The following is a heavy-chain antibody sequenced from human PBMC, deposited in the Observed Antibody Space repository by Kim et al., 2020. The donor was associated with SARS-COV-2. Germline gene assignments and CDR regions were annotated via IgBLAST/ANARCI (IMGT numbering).Heavy chain of an antibody. D-gene: IGHD1-1*01. CDR3: AKDPLEIPRGGFDY. J-gene: IGHJ4*02. CDR1: GFTFDDYA. CDR2: ISWNSGSI. Sequence: GGSLRLSCAASGFTFDDYAMHWVRQAPGKGLEWVSGISWNSGSIGYADSVKGRFTISRDNAKNSLYLQMNSLRAEGTALYYCAKDPLEIPRGGFDYWGQGTLVTVSS. V-gene: IGHV3-9*01.